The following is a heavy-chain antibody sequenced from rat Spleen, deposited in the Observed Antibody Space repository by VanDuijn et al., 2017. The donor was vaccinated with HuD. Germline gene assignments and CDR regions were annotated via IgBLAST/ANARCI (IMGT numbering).Heavy chain of an antibody. CDR2: ISNGGGNT. CDR1: GFTFSDYN. V-gene: IGHV5S13*01. CDR3: TTQWELYH. D-gene: IGHD5-1*01. Sequence: EVQLVESGGGLVQPGRSLKLSCAASGFTFSDYNMAWVRQAPTRGLEWVASISNGGGNTYYRDSVKGRFTISRDNAKDTQSLQMDSLRPEDTATYYCTTQWELYHWGQGVMVTVSS. J-gene: IGHJ2*01.